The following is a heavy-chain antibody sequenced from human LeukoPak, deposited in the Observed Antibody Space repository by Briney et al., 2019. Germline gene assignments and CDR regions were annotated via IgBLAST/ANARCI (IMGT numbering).Heavy chain of an antibody. J-gene: IGHJ4*02. V-gene: IGHV4-61*02. Sequence: SETLSLTCTVSGGSISSGSYYWRWIRQPAGKGLEWIGRIYTSGSTNYNPSLKSRVTISVDTSKNQFSLKLSSVTAADTAVYYCARQYPPGSWTYYFDYWGQGTLVAVSS. CDR3: ARQYPPGSWTYYFDY. CDR2: IYTSGST. D-gene: IGHD6-13*01. CDR1: GGSISSGSYY.